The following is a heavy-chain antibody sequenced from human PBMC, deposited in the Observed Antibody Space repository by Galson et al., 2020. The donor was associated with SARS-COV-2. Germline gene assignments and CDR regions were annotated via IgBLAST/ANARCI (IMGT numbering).Heavy chain of an antibody. CDR1: DFTFATYT. V-gene: IGHV3-23*01. CDR3: AREMIAAVGVAFDI. J-gene: IGHJ3*02. D-gene: IGHD6-13*01. Sequence: GGSLRLSCAASDFTFATYTLSWVRQAPGKGLEWVSAIGPSGAVTHYIDSVKGRFTISRDNAKNTLYLQMNGLRAEDTAVYYCAREMIAAVGVAFDIWGQGTMVTVSS. CDR2: IGPSGAVT.